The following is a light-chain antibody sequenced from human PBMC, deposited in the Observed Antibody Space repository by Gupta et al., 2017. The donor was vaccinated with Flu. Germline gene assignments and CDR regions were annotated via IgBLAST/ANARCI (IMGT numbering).Light chain of an antibody. J-gene: IGLJ3*02. CDR2: DNS. CDR1: NIGSRS. CDR3: RVWHTSSDYWGV. V-gene: IGLV3-21*02. Sequence: SYVLTQPPSVSVAPGQTAKITCGGDNIGSRSVHWYQQKSGQAPVLVVYDNSDRPSGRPERFSGSNSGNTATLTISRVEAGDEADYYCRVWHTSSDYWGVFGGGTKLTVL.